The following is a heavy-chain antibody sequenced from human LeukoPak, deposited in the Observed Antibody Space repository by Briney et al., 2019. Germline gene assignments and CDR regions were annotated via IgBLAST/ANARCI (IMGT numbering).Heavy chain of an antibody. CDR1: GGSISSGDYY. CDR3: ARNLWFGELYL. Sequence: SQTLSLTCTVSGGSISSGDYYWSWIRQPPGKGLEWIGYIYYSGSTYYSPSLKSRVTISVDTSKNQFSLKLSSVTAADTAVYYCARNLWFGELYLWGQGTLVTVSS. D-gene: IGHD3-10*01. V-gene: IGHV4-30-4*01. J-gene: IGHJ4*02. CDR2: IYYSGST.